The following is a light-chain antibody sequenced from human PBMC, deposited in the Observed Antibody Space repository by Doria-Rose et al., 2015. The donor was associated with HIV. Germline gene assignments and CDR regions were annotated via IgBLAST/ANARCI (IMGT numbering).Light chain of an antibody. V-gene: IGKV1-39*01. J-gene: IGKJ1*01. CDR1: QTVSTY. Sequence: DIRMTQSPSSLSASIGDRVTITCRASQTVSTYFQQEPGKAPKLLIYAASRLQSGVPSRFSGSGSGTDFTLTISGLQPGDFATYYCQQTYSSPPWTFGQGTKVEMK. CDR2: AAS. CDR3: QQTYSSPPWT.